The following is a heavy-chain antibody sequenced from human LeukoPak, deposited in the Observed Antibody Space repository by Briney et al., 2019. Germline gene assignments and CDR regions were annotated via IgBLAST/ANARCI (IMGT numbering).Heavy chain of an antibody. D-gene: IGHD1-1*01. CDR2: IYHSGST. V-gene: IGHV4-30-2*01. J-gene: IGHJ4*02. CDR1: GGSISSGGYS. CDR3: ARMNWNDALGVDY. Sequence: SETLSLTCALSGGSISSGGYSWSWIRQPPGKGLEWIGYIYHSGSTYYNPSLKSRATISVDRSKNQFSLKLSSVTAADTAVYYCARMNWNDALGVDYWGQGTLVTVSS.